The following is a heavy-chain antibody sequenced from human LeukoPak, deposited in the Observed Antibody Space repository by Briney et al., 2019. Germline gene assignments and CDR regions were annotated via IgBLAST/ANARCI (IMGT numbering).Heavy chain of an antibody. V-gene: IGHV4-59*08. J-gene: IGHJ4*02. CDR1: GGSIRGYY. CDR3: ARYGSGTYPRFDY. D-gene: IGHD3-10*01. CDR2: IYFSGST. Sequence: SETLSLTCTVSGGSIRGYYWSWIRQPPGKGLEWIGYIYFSGSTNYNPSLQSRVTISVDTSKNQFSLNLTSVTAADTAVYYCARYGSGTYPRFDYWGQGVLVTVSS.